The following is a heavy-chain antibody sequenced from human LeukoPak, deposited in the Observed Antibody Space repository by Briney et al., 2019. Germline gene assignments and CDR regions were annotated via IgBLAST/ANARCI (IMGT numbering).Heavy chain of an antibody. J-gene: IGHJ5*02. Sequence: PSETLSLTCTVSGGSISSSSYYWGWIRQPPGKGLEWIGSIYYSGSPYYNPSLKSRVTISVGTSKNQFSLKLSSVTAADTAVYYCARRYSSSWYWFDPWGQGTLVTVSS. CDR1: GGSISSSSYY. CDR2: IYYSGSP. CDR3: ARRYSSSWYWFDP. D-gene: IGHD6-13*01. V-gene: IGHV4-39*01.